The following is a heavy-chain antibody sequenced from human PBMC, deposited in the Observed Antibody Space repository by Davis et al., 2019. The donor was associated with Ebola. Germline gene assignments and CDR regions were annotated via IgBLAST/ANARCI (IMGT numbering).Heavy chain of an antibody. D-gene: IGHD3-9*01. CDR2: IWYDGSNK. Sequence: PGGSLRLSCAASGFTFSSYGMHWVRQAPGKGLEWVAVIWYDGSNKYYADSVKGRFTISRDNSKNTLYLQMNSLRAEDTAVYYCARDLAYYDILTGYQQHWGQGTLVTVSS. CDR3: ARDLAYYDILTGYQQH. CDR1: GFTFSSYG. V-gene: IGHV3-33*01. J-gene: IGHJ4*02.